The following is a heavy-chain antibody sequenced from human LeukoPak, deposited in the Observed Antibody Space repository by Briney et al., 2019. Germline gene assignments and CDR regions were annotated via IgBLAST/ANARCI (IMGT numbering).Heavy chain of an antibody. D-gene: IGHD1-26*01. CDR1: GYTFTGYY. CDR3: ARAIFVGYSGFDY. Sequence: ASVKVSCKASGYTFTGYYMHWLRHAPGQGPEWMGWINPNSGGTNYAQKFQGRVTLTRDTSISTAYMELSRLRSDDTAVYYCARAIFVGYSGFDYWGQGTLVTVSS. J-gene: IGHJ4*02. V-gene: IGHV1-2*02. CDR2: INPNSGGT.